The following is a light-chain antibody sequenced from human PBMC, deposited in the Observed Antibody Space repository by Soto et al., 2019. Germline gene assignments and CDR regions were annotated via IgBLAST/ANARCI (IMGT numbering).Light chain of an antibody. CDR3: QQRSTWPFT. J-gene: IGKJ4*01. V-gene: IGKV3-11*01. CDR1: QSIGIY. Sequence: EIVLTQSPATLSLSPGDRATLSCRASQSIGIYLAWYQQTPGQSPSLLIYEASNRATGVPAKFSGTGSGTDFTLTISSLESEDFGIYYCQQRSTWPFTFGGGTRVEI. CDR2: EAS.